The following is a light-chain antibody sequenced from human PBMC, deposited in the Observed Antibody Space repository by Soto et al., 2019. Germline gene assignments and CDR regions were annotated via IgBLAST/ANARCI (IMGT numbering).Light chain of an antibody. J-gene: IGKJ1*01. CDR2: EAS. CDR3: QQSHNWPRT. V-gene: IGKV3-11*01. CDR1: QSVSSN. Sequence: EIVMTQSPATLSVSPGERATLSCRASQSVSSNLACYQQRPGQAPRLLISEASNRATGIPARFSGSGSGTDFTLTISSLEPEDFAVYYCQQSHNWPRTFGQGTKVDIK.